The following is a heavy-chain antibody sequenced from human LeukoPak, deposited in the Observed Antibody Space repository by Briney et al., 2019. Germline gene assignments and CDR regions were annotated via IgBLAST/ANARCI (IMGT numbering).Heavy chain of an antibody. CDR1: GDTFTGYY. D-gene: IGHD6-13*01. J-gene: IGHJ4*02. CDR2: INPNSGGT. V-gene: IGHV1-2*02. Sequence: ASVKVSCKASGDTFTGYYMHWVRQAPGQGLEWMGWINPNSGGTNYAQKLQGRVTMTTDTSTSTAYMELRSLRSDDTAVYYCARFYYSSSWYWGFDYWGQGTLVTVSS. CDR3: ARFYYSSSWYWGFDY.